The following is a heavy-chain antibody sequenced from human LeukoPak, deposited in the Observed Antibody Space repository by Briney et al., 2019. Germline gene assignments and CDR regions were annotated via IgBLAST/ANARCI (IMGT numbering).Heavy chain of an antibody. CDR1: GDSISSSSYY. V-gene: IGHV4-39*07. Sequence: SETLSLTCSVSGDSISSSSYYWGWIRQPPGKGLEWIGSIYYSGSTYYNPSLKSRVTISVDTSKNQFSLKLSSVTAADTAVYYCARRTFGGVIKYWGQGPLATVSS. J-gene: IGHJ4*02. CDR3: ARRTFGGVIKY. CDR2: IYYSGST. D-gene: IGHD3-16*01.